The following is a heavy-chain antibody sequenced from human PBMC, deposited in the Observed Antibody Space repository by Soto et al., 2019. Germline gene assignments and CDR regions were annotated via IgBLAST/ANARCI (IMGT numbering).Heavy chain of an antibody. Sequence: ASVKVSCKASGYTFTSYAMHWVRQAPGQRLEWMGWINAGNGNTKYSQKFQGRVTITRDTSASTAYMELSSLRSEDTAVYYCARDRSSGWNSYYYYYYMDVWGKGTTVTVSS. D-gene: IGHD6-19*01. J-gene: IGHJ6*03. CDR1: GYTFTSYA. CDR2: INAGNGNT. CDR3: ARDRSSGWNSYYYYYYMDV. V-gene: IGHV1-3*01.